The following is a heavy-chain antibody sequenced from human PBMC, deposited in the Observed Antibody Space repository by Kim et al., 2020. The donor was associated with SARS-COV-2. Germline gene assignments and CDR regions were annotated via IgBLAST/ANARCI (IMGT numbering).Heavy chain of an antibody. CDR3: VKDNAAAHSLFQH. J-gene: IGHJ1*01. V-gene: IGHV3-30*18. CDR1: GFPFSHHG. D-gene: IGHD6-13*01. CDR2: ISMDSRDK. Sequence: GGSLRLSCAASGFPFSHHGMHWVRQAPGKGLEWVAAISMDSRDKYYADSVRGRFTISRDYSKNTLDLQMESLRVEDTAVYYCVKDNAAAHSLFQHWGDGTLVTISS.